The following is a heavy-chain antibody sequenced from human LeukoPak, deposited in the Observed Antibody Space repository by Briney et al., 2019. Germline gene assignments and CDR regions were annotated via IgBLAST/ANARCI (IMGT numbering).Heavy chain of an antibody. J-gene: IGHJ4*02. Sequence: GGSLRLSCAASGFTDSSNYMSWVRQAPGKGLEWVSVIYSGGSTYYADSVKGRFTISRDNSKNTLYLQMNSLRAEDTAVYYCAGGYDSSGYYWGQGTLVTVSS. CDR1: GFTDSSNY. D-gene: IGHD3-22*01. V-gene: IGHV3-66*01. CDR2: IYSGGST. CDR3: AGGYDSSGYY.